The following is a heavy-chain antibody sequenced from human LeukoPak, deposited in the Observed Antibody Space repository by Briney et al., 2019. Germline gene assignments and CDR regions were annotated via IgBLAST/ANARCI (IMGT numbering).Heavy chain of an antibody. CDR2: IIPIFGTA. V-gene: IGHV1-69*05. D-gene: IGHD2-8*01. CDR1: RGTFSSYA. Sequence: SVKVSCKASRGTFSSYAISWVRQAPGQGLEWMGRIIPIFGTANYAQKFQGRVTITTDESTSTAYMELSSLRSEDTAVYYCASTDCTNGVCYTSDYWGQGTLVTVSS. CDR3: ASTDCTNGVCYTSDY. J-gene: IGHJ4*02.